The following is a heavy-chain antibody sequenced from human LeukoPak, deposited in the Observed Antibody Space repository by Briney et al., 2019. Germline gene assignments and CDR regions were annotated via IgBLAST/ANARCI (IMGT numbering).Heavy chain of an antibody. J-gene: IGHJ4*02. V-gene: IGHV4-59*01. D-gene: IGHD6-19*01. CDR1: GDSLSSYH. Sequence: SETLSLTCTVSGDSLSSYHWSWLRQPPGEGLEWIGYIYYSGGTNYNPSLKGRVIISVDTSNNQFSLKLSSVTAADTAVYYCARGAGWYGYWGQGTLVTVSS. CDR2: IYYSGGT. CDR3: ARGAGWYGY.